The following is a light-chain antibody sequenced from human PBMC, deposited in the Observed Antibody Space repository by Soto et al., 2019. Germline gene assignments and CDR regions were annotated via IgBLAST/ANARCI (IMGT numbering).Light chain of an antibody. CDR1: QAIRTD. Sequence: ATQVTQSPSSLSASVGDRVTITCRASQAIRTDLGWYQQKPGKAPKLLIFAASNLHSGVPSRFSGSGSGTDFTLTINNLQAEDFATYYCLQEYNYPRTFGQGTKVEL. J-gene: IGKJ1*01. V-gene: IGKV1-6*01. CDR2: AAS. CDR3: LQEYNYPRT.